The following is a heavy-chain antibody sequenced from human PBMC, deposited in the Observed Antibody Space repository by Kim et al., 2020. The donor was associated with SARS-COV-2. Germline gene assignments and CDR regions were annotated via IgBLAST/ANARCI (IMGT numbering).Heavy chain of an antibody. CDR2: ISYDGSNK. CDR3: ARGRERWSNYYYYYGMDV. D-gene: IGHD2-15*01. V-gene: IGHV3-30*04. Sequence: GGSLRLSCAASGFTFSSYAMHWVRQAPGKGLEWVAVISYDGSNKYYVDSVKGRFTISRDNSKNTLYLQMNSLRAEDTAVYYCARGRERWSNYYYYYGMDVWGQGTTVTVSS. CDR1: GFTFSSYA. J-gene: IGHJ6*02.